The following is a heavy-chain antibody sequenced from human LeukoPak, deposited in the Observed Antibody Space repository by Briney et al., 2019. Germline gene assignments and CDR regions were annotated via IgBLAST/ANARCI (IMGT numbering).Heavy chain of an antibody. CDR2: IKIKTDGGTT. CDR1: GFTFSNAW. Sequence: PGGSLRLSCAASGFTFSNAWMSWVRQAPGKGLEWVGRIKIKTDGGTTDYAAPVKGRFTISRDDSKNTLYLQMNSLKTEDTAVYYCTTDSQGYSYGRGVFDYWGQGTLVTVSS. D-gene: IGHD5-18*01. J-gene: IGHJ4*02. V-gene: IGHV3-15*01. CDR3: TTDSQGYSYGRGVFDY.